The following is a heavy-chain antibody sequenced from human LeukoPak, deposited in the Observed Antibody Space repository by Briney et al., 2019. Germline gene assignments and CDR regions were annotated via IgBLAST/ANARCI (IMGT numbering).Heavy chain of an antibody. Sequence: SETLSLTCTVSGGAISGRRDYWGWIRQPPGKGLEWIASIYYSGSTHYNPSLESRVTISVDTSRNQFSLELRTATAADSAMYYCARNVSRGEPGGAFDIWGQGTMVTVSS. V-gene: IGHV4-39*01. CDR1: GGAISGRRDY. J-gene: IGHJ3*02. CDR2: IYYSGST. CDR3: ARNVSRGEPGGAFDI. D-gene: IGHD3-16*01.